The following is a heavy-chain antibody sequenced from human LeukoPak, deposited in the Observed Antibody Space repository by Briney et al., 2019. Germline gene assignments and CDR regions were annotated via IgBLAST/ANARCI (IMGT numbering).Heavy chain of an antibody. V-gene: IGHV4-31*03. Sequence: SETLSLTCTVSGGSISSGGYYWSWIRQHPGKGLEWIGYIYYSGSTYYNPSLKSRVTISVDTSKNQFSLKLSSVTAADTAVYYCARETYYYDSSGYYTDYWGQGTLVTVSS. CDR1: GGSISSGGYY. D-gene: IGHD3-22*01. CDR2: IYYSGST. CDR3: ARETYYYDSSGYYTDY. J-gene: IGHJ4*02.